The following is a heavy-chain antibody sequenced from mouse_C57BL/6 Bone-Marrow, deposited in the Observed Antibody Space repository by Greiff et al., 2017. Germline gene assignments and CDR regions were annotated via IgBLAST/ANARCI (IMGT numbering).Heavy chain of an antibody. V-gene: IGHV1-74*01. CDR2: INPSDSDT. Sequence: QVQLQQPGSELVKPGASVKVSCKASGYTFTSYWMHWVKQRPGQGLEWIGRINPSDSDTNYNQKFKGKATLTVDKSSSTAYMQLSSLTSEDSAVYYCAYWAMDYWGQGTSVTVSS. D-gene: IGHD4-1*01. CDR1: GYTFTSYW. CDR3: AYWAMDY. J-gene: IGHJ4*01.